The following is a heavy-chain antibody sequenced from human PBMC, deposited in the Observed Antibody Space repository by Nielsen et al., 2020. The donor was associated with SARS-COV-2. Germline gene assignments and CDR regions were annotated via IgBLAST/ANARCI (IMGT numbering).Heavy chain of an antibody. CDR2: ISSNGGST. CDR3: AKDRYYYDSSGYYYSPYYYYGMDV. V-gene: IGHV3-64*01. D-gene: IGHD3-22*01. Sequence: WIRQPPGKGLEYVSAISSNGGSTYYANSVKGRFTISRDNSKNTLYLQMGSLRAEDTAVYYCAKDRYYYDSSGYYYSPYYYYGMDVWGQGTTVTVSS. J-gene: IGHJ6*02.